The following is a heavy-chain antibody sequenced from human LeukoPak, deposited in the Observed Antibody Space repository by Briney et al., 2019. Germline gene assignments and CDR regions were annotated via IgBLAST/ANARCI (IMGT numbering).Heavy chain of an antibody. V-gene: IGHV4-39*07. Sequence: NASETLSLTCTVSGGSISSSSYSWVWIRQPPGKGLEWIGSMYYSGGTYYNPSLKSRVTYSVNTSKNQFSLKLNSVTAADTAVYYCARDRGVAAAVTFDYWGQGTLVTVSS. CDR3: ARDRGVAAAVTFDY. CDR1: GGSISSSSYS. D-gene: IGHD6-13*01. J-gene: IGHJ4*02. CDR2: MYYSGGT.